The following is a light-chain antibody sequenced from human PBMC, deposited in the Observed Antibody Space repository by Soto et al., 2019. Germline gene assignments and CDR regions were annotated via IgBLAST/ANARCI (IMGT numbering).Light chain of an antibody. V-gene: IGKV1-39*01. CDR3: QQSYRTPRT. CDR1: QSISTY. Sequence: DIQMTQSPSSLSASVGHRVTITCRASQSISTYLNWYQQKPGKAPTLLIYAASSLQSGVPSRFSGSGSGTDFTLTISSLQPEDFATYYCQQSYRTPRTVGQGTKVDSK. CDR2: AAS. J-gene: IGKJ1*01.